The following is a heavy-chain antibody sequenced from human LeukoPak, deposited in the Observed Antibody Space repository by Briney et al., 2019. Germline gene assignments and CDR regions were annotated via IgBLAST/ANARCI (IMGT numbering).Heavy chain of an antibody. J-gene: IGHJ4*02. CDR2: ISSRSSAI. Sequence: GGSLRLSCTALGLTFSTYRLNWFSLAPGKGQKWVSYISSRSSAINYADSVKGRFTISRDNAKNSLFLQMNSLRDEDTAVYYCARGGSARPDYWGQGTLVTVSS. CDR1: GLTFSTYR. V-gene: IGHV3-48*02. D-gene: IGHD3-10*01. CDR3: ARGGSARPDY.